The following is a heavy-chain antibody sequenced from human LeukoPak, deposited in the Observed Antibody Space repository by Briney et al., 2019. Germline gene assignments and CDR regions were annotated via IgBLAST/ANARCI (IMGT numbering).Heavy chain of an antibody. D-gene: IGHD4-17*01. CDR3: ARATTVTTYLDY. J-gene: IGHJ4*02. Sequence: GGALRLSCAASVFTFSSYWMHWVRQAPGKGLLWVSRINSDGSSTSYADSVKGRFTISRDNAKNTLYLQMNSLRAEDTAVYYCARATTVTTYLDYWGQGTLVTVSS. CDR2: INSDGSST. CDR1: VFTFSSYW. V-gene: IGHV3-74*01.